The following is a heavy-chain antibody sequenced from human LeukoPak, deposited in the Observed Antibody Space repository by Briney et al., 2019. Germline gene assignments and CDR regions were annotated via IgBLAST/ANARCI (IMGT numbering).Heavy chain of an antibody. Sequence: PGGSLRLSCAASGFTFSSYWMSWVRQAPGKGLEWVANIKQDGSEKYYVDSVKGRFTISRDNAKSSLYLQMNSLRAEDTAVYYCARDKGPYYDFWSGYYTPYYGMDVWGQGTTVTVSS. CDR2: IKQDGSEK. J-gene: IGHJ6*02. CDR3: ARDKGPYYDFWSGYYTPYYGMDV. CDR1: GFTFSSYW. D-gene: IGHD3-3*01. V-gene: IGHV3-7*01.